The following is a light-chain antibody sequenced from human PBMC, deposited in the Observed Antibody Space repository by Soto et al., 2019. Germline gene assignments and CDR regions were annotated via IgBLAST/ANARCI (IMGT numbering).Light chain of an antibody. CDR2: EVT. CDR3: SSHTRGSTRV. CDR1: FSDVGGYDY. V-gene: IGLV2-14*01. J-gene: IGLJ1*01. Sequence: QSVLTQPASVSGSPGQSIAISCTGTFSDVGGYDYVSWYQQHQDKAPKLMIYEVTKRPSGVSNRFSGSKSGNTASLTISGLQPEDEADYYCSSHTRGSTRVFGSGTKVTVL.